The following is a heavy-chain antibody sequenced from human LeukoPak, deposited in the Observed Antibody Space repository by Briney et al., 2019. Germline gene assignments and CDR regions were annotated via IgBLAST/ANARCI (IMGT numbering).Heavy chain of an antibody. J-gene: IGHJ6*02. D-gene: IGHD3-10*01. V-gene: IGHV3-33*01. CDR2: IWYDGSNK. CDR1: GFTFSSYG. CDR3: ARDGGVGSGSYIFLGASYGMDV. Sequence: QTGGSLRLSCAASGFTFSSYGMHWVRPAPGKGLEWVAVIWYDGSNKYYADSVKGRFTISRDNSKNTLYLQMNSLRAEDTAVYYCARDGGVGSGSYIFLGASYGMDVWGQGTTVTVSS.